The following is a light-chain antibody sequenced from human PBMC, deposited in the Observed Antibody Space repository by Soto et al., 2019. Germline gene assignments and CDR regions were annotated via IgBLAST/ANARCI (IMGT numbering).Light chain of an antibody. CDR1: SADVGGFNY. J-gene: IGLJ1*01. CDR3: SSYTSSSTYV. V-gene: IGLV2-14*01. CDR2: EVN. Sequence: QSVLTQPASVSGSPGQSITISCTGTSADVGGFNYVSWYQQHPGKAPKLMIYEVNNRPSGVSNRFSGSKSGNTASLTISGLQAEDEADYYCSSYTSSSTYVFGTGTKVTV.